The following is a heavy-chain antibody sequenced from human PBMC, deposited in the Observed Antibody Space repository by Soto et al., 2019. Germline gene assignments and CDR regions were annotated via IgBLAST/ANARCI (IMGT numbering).Heavy chain of an antibody. Sequence: PSETLSLTCSVSGDSISNLDYFWAWIRQPPGQALEYIGYIYKSATTYYNPSFESRVAISVDTSKSQFSLNVTSVTAADTAVYFCARGRYCLTGRCFPKWCDSWGQGALCTVSA. V-gene: IGHV4-30-4*01. CDR2: IYKSATT. D-gene: IGHD7-27*01. J-gene: IGHJ5*01. CDR1: GDSISNLDYF. CDR3: ARGRYCLTGRCFPKWCDS.